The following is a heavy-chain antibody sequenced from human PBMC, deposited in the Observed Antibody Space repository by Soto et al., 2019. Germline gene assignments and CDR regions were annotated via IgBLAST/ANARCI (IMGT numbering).Heavy chain of an antibody. CDR2: IYYSGST. J-gene: IGHJ4*02. CDR3: ARAWYYYDSSGYYYGLTDPPTNYFYY. V-gene: IGHV4-59*01. Sequence: LSLTCTVSGGSISSYYWSWIRQPPGKGLEWIGYIYYSGSTNYNPSLKSRVTISVDTSKNQFSLKLSSVTAADTAVYYCARAWYYYDSSGYYYGLTDPPTNYFYYWGQGTLVTVSS. CDR1: GGSISSYY. D-gene: IGHD3-22*01.